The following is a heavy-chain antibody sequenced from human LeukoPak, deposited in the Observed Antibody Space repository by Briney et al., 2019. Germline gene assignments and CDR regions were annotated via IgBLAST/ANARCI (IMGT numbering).Heavy chain of an antibody. CDR3: ARGTARLGYFDY. Sequence: SETLSLTCTVSGGSISTSSYYWGWIRQPPGKGLEGIGSIYYSGSTYYNPSLKSRVTISLDTSKNQFSLKLRSVTAADTAVYYCARGTARLGYFDYWGQGTLVTVSS. D-gene: IGHD6-6*01. J-gene: IGHJ4*02. V-gene: IGHV4-39*07. CDR1: GGSISTSSYY. CDR2: IYYSGST.